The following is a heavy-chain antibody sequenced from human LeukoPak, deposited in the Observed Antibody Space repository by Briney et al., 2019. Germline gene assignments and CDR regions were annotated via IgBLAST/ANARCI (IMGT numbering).Heavy chain of an antibody. CDR2: ISSSGSTI. Sequence: PGGSLRLSCAASGSTFSHYGVHWVRQAPGKGLEWVSYISSSGSTIYYADSVKGRFTISRDNAKNSLYLQMNSLRAEDTAVYYCARDVDYYDSSGSRMGWFDPWGQGTLVTVSS. D-gene: IGHD3-22*01. CDR3: ARDVDYYDSSGSRMGWFDP. V-gene: IGHV3-48*04. J-gene: IGHJ5*02. CDR1: GSTFSHYG.